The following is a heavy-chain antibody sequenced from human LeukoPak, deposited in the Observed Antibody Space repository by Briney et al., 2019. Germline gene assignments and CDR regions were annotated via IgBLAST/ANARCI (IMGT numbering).Heavy chain of an antibody. Sequence: GGSLRLSCAASGFTFSSYDMHWVRQATGEGLEWVSAIGTAGDTYYPGSVKGRFTISRENAKNSLYLQMNSLRAGDTAVYYCARGGDNGSFDYWGQGTLVTVSS. J-gene: IGHJ4*02. CDR2: IGTAGDT. CDR1: GFTFSSYD. V-gene: IGHV3-13*01. CDR3: ARGGDNGSFDY. D-gene: IGHD1-26*01.